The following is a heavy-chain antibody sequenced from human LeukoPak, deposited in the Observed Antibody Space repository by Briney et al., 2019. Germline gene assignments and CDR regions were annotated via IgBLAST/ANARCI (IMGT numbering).Heavy chain of an antibody. CDR3: ARGKYRDTSAWYRESPNYSYYYMGV. J-gene: IGHJ6*03. D-gene: IGHD6-19*01. CDR2: ISAYNGNT. V-gene: IGHV1-18*01. Sequence: ASVKVSCKASGYTFTSYGISWVRQAPGQGLEWMGWISAYNGNTNYAQKLQGRVTMTTDTSTSTAYMELRSLRSDDTAVYYCARGKYRDTSAWYRESPNYSYYYMGVWGKGTTVTVSS. CDR1: GYTFTSYG.